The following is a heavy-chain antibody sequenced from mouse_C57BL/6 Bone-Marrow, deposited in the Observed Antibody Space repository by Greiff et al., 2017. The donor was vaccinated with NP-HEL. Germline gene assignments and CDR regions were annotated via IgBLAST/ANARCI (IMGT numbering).Heavy chain of an antibody. J-gene: IGHJ4*01. CDR3: ARVGYYGSSYAMDY. CDR2: INYDGSST. V-gene: IGHV5-16*01. CDR1: GFTFSDYY. D-gene: IGHD1-1*01. Sequence: EVHLVESEGGLVQPGSSMKLSCTASGFTFSDYYMAWVRQVPEKGLEWVANINYDGSSTYYLDSLKSRFIISSDNAKNILYLQMISLKSEDTATYYCARVGYYGSSYAMDYWGQGTSVTVSS.